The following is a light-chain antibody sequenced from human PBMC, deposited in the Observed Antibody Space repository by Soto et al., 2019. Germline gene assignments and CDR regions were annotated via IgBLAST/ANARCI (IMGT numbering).Light chain of an antibody. J-gene: IGLJ1*01. Sequence: QSVLTQPPSVSGAPGQRVTISCTGSSSNIGAGYDVHWYQQLPGTAPKLLIYVNSNRPSGVPDRFSGSKSGTSASLAITGLQAEDEADYYCQSYDSSLSGSYVFGNGTKVTVL. CDR1: SSNIGAGYD. V-gene: IGLV1-40*01. CDR2: VNS. CDR3: QSYDSSLSGSYV.